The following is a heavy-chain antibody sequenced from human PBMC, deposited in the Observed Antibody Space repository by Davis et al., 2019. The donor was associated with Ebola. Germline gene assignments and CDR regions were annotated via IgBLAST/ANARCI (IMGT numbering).Heavy chain of an antibody. D-gene: IGHD3-9*01. V-gene: IGHV3-33*01. CDR3: ARDVPTYDILTGYFDY. J-gene: IGHJ4*02. Sequence: GESLKISCAASGFPFSRYGMHWVRQAPGTGLELVAAIWYDGSNKYYADSVKGRFTISRDNSKNTLYLQMNSLRAADTAVYYCARDVPTYDILTGYFDYWGQGTRVTVSS. CDR2: IWYDGSNK. CDR1: GFPFSRYG.